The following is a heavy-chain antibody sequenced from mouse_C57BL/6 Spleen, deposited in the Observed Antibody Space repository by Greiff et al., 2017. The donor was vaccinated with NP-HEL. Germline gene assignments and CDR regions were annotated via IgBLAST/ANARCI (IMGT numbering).Heavy chain of an antibody. CDR2: IDPETGGT. CDR1: GYTFTDYE. V-gene: IGHV1-15*01. D-gene: IGHD1-1*01. CDR3: TNYGSHYFDY. Sequence: QVQLQQSGAELVRPGASVTLSCKASGYTFTDYEMHWVKQTPVHGLEWIGAIDPETGGTAYNQKFKGKAILTADKSSSTAYMELRSLTSEDSAVYYCTNYGSHYFDYWGQGTTLTVAS. J-gene: IGHJ2*01.